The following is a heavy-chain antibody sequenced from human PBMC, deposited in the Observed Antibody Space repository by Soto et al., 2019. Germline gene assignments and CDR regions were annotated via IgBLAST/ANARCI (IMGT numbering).Heavy chain of an antibody. Sequence: GESLKISCKGSGYSFTSYWISWVRQMPGKGLEWMGRIDPSDSYTNYSPSFQGHVTISADKSISTAYLQWSSLKASDTAMYYCASFKDSSYGDYYYHGMDVWGQGTTVTVSS. V-gene: IGHV5-10-1*01. J-gene: IGHJ6*02. CDR1: GYSFTSYW. D-gene: IGHD6-6*01. CDR3: ASFKDSSYGDYYYHGMDV. CDR2: IDPSDSYT.